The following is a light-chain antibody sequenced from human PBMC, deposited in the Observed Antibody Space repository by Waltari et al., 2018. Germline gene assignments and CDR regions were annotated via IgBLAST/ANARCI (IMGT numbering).Light chain of an antibody. J-gene: IGKJ2*01. CDR2: GAS. V-gene: IGKV3-15*01. CDR3: QQYSNWPPYT. Sequence: EIVMTQSPATLSVPLGEDAALSCRASQSVARNLAWYQQKPGQAPRLLIHGASTRATGVPVRFSGSGSETEFTLIISSLQSEDSAVYFCQQYSNWPPYTFGQGTKLEIK. CDR1: QSVARN.